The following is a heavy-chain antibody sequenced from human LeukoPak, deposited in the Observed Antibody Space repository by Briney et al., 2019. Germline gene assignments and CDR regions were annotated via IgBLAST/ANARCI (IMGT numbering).Heavy chain of an antibody. CDR1: GFTVSSNY. D-gene: IGHD3-10*01. CDR3: ARVSGGYYYYGMDV. V-gene: IGHV3-53*01. Sequence: GGPLRLSCAASGFTVSSNYMSWVRQAPGKGLEWVSVIYTGDSTYYADSVKGRFTISRDNSKNTLYLQMNSLRAEDTAVYYCARVSGGYYYYGMDVWGQGTTVTVSS. J-gene: IGHJ6*02. CDR2: IYTGDST.